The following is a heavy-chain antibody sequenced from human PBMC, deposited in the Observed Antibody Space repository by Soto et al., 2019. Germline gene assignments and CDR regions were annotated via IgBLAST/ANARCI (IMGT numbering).Heavy chain of an antibody. CDR2: INHSGNT. CDR1: GASLSDNY. V-gene: IGHV4-34*01. CDR3: SRGAGFWSGYSYLNY. J-gene: IGHJ4*02. D-gene: IGHD3-3*01. Sequence: SETLSLTCAVYGASLSDNYCSWLRQPPGKGLEWIGEINHSGNTNYNPSLRSRVTISIDTSKNQLSLTLRSVSAADTAVYYCSRGAGFWSGYSYLNYWGQGTPVTVSS.